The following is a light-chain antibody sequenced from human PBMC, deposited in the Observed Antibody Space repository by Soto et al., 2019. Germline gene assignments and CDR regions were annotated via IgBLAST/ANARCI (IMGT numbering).Light chain of an antibody. CDR3: QSYNSGVTGSV. CDR1: TSTIGAGFD. V-gene: IGLV1-40*01. J-gene: IGLJ1*01. CDR2: SNT. Sequence: QSVLTQPPPLSGAPGQTVTLSCTARTSTIGAGFDVHWYQQVPGTAPKLVLYSNTARPSGAPDRFSGASSGSSGSLAITGLQPEEEADYYCQSYNSGVTGSVFGAGGKGT.